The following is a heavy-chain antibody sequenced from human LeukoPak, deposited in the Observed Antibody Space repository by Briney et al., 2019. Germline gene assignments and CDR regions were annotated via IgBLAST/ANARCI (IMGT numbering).Heavy chain of an antibody. CDR2: INNDGSST. Sequence: PGGSLRLSCAASGFIFSDHWMHWVRQAPGKGLVWLSRINNDGSSTIYADSVKGRFTFSRDNAENTLFLEMSSLRVEDTAVYYCARGLYALDYYYGLDVWGQGTKVTVSS. J-gene: IGHJ6*02. CDR3: ARGLYALDYYYGLDV. D-gene: IGHD2-8*01. CDR1: GFIFSDHW. V-gene: IGHV3-74*01.